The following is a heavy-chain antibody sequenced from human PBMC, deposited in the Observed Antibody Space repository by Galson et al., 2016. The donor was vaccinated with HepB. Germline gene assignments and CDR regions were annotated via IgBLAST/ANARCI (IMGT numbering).Heavy chain of an antibody. D-gene: IGHD5-12*01. CDR1: GFTFSDYY. CDR2: ISSSGSYT. J-gene: IGHJ4*02. Sequence: SLRLSCAASGFTFSDYYMSWIRQAPGKGLEWISYISSSGSYTTYADSVKGRFTISRDNAKNSMYLQMNSLRVEDTGVFYCARATTVTTIWGSVSLRQYHFDYWGQGTLVTVSS. V-gene: IGHV3-11*05. CDR3: ARATTVTTIWGSVSLRQYHFDY.